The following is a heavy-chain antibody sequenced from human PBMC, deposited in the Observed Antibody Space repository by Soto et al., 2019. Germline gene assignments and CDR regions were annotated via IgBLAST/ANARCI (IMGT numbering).Heavy chain of an antibody. CDR3: AKARGAMVRGAAFYFDY. Sequence: EVQLLESGGGLVQPGGSLRLSCAASGFTFSSYAMSWVRQAPGKGLEWVSAISGSGGSTYCAESVKGRFTISRDNSKNTLYLQMNSLRAEDTAVYYCAKARGAMVRGAAFYFDYWGQGTLVTVSS. D-gene: IGHD3-10*01. V-gene: IGHV3-23*01. CDR1: GFTFSSYA. J-gene: IGHJ4*02. CDR2: ISGSGGST.